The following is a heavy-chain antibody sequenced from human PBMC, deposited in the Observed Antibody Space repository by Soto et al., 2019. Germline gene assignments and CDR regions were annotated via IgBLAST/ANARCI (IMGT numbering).Heavy chain of an antibody. CDR3: AKVAAAGNYYYYYYGMDV. CDR1: GFTFSSYG. J-gene: IGHJ6*02. V-gene: IGHV3-30*18. Sequence: QVQLVESGGGVVQPGRSLRLSCAASGFTFSSYGMHWVRQAPGKGLEWVAVISYDGSNKYYGDSVKGRFTISRDNSKNTLYLPMDRLGSEDTAVYYCAKVAAAGNYYYYYYGMDVGGQGTTVTVSS. D-gene: IGHD6-13*01. CDR2: ISYDGSNK.